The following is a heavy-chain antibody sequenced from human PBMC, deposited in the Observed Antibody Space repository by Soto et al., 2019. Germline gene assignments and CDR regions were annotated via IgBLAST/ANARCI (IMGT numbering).Heavy chain of an antibody. J-gene: IGHJ6*02. CDR2: ISSSGSTI. V-gene: IGHV3-48*03. CDR1: GFTFSSYE. Sequence: GSLRLSCAASGFTFSSYEMNWVRQAPGKGLEWDSDISSSGSTIYYADSVKGRFTISRDNAKNSLYLQMNSLRAEDTAVYYCARDHRGGYYYYGMDVWGQGTMVTVSS. CDR3: ARDHRGGYYYYGMDV.